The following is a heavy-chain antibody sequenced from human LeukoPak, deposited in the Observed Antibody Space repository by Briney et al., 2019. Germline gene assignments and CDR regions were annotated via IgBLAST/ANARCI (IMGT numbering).Heavy chain of an antibody. Sequence: GGSLRLSCAASGFAFSSYWMHWVRQAPGKGLVWVSHINSDGSSTSYADSGKGRFTISRDNAKNTLSLQMNSLRAEDTAVYYCARGRNINVYWGQGDLVTVSS. CDR1: GFAFSSYW. V-gene: IGHV3-74*01. J-gene: IGHJ4*02. CDR2: INSDGSST. CDR3: ARGRNINVY.